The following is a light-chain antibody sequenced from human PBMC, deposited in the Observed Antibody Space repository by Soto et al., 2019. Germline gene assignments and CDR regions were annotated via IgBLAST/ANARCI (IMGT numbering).Light chain of an antibody. Sequence: DIQLTQSPSFLSASVGDRVTIACRASQGIGNYLAWYQQKPGRAPELLIYDASTLQSVVPSRFTGSGSGTEFTLTISSLQPEDLATDYGQQRDGFPLTFGGGTQVEIK. CDR1: QGIGNY. CDR2: DAS. J-gene: IGKJ4*01. CDR3: QQRDGFPLT. V-gene: IGKV1-9*01.